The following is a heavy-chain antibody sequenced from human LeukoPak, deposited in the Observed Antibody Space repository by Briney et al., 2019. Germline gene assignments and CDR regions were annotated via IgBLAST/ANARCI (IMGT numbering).Heavy chain of an antibody. V-gene: IGHV3-23*01. CDR1: GFTFSSYA. J-gene: IGHJ4*02. Sequence: QSGGSLRLSCAASGFTFSSYAMSWVRQAPGKGLEWVSAISGSGGSTYYADSVKGRFTISRDNSKNTLYLQMNSLRAEDTAVYYCAKILSSGWFKSYYFDYWGQGTLVTVSS. D-gene: IGHD6-19*01. CDR2: ISGSGGST. CDR3: AKILSSGWFKSYYFDY.